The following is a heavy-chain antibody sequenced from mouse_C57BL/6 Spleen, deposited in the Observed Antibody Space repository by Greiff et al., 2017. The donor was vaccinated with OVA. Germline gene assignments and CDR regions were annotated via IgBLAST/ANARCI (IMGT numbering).Heavy chain of an antibody. D-gene: IGHD2-4*01. Sequence: QVQLQQPGAELVKPGASVKLSCKASGYTFTSYWMHWVKQRPGRGLEWIGRIDPNSGGTKYNEKFKSKATLPVDKPSSTAYMQLSSLTSDDSAVYYCANRIYYDYDEGAMDYWGQGTSVTVSS. CDR2: IDPNSGGT. J-gene: IGHJ4*01. CDR3: ANRIYYDYDEGAMDY. CDR1: GYTFTSYW. V-gene: IGHV1-72*01.